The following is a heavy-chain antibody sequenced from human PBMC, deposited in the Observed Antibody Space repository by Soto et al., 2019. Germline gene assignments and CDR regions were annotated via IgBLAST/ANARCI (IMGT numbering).Heavy chain of an antibody. CDR2: IYYSGGT. J-gene: IGHJ6*03. CDR1: GGSISSYY. CDR3: ARRNYYYYYMDV. V-gene: IGHV4-59*01. Sequence: PSETLSLTCTVSGGSISSYYWSWIRQPPGKGLEWIGYIYYSGGTNYNPSLKSRVTISVDTSKNQFSLKLSSVTAADTAVYYCARRNYYYYYMDVWGKGTTVTVSS.